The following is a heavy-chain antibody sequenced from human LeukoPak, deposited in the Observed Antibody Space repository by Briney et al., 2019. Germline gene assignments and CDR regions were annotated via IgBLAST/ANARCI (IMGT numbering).Heavy chain of an antibody. CDR2: IKQDGGEK. CDR3: ARVSAEWLLSY. J-gene: IGHJ4*02. V-gene: IGHV3-7*01. Sequence: LGGSLRLTCAASGFTFSSDWMAWVRQAPGKGLEWVANIKQDGGEKFYLDSVKGRFTISRDNSRNSLYLQMNSLRAEDTAVYYCARVSAEWLLSYWGQGTLVTVSS. D-gene: IGHD3-3*01. CDR1: GFTFSSDW.